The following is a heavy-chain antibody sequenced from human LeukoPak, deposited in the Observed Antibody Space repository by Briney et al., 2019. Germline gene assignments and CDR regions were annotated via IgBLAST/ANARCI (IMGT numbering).Heavy chain of an antibody. D-gene: IGHD1-26*01. Sequence: GGPLRLSCEASGLTFSATWISWFRKAPGGGLDWVGRFKSKVAGGTTDYAAPVAGRFTISRDDSKNMLYLQMNSLKTEDTGVYYCTRGAPQADVFDIWGQGTMVTVSS. CDR3: TRGAPQADVFDI. J-gene: IGHJ3*02. V-gene: IGHV3-15*01. CDR1: GLTFSATW. CDR2: FKSKVAGGTT.